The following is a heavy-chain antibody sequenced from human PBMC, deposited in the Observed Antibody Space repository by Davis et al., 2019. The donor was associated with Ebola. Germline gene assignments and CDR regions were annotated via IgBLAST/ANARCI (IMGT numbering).Heavy chain of an antibody. Sequence: ASVKVSCKASGYTFTSYVIHWVRQAPGQRLEWLGWINAGNGNTKYSQKFQARVTIIRDTSASTAYMELSSLRSEDTAVYYCAREGGLVRGVVISWQNGMDVWGQGTTVTVSS. CDR1: GYTFTSYV. J-gene: IGHJ6*02. CDR3: AREGGLVRGVVISWQNGMDV. D-gene: IGHD3-10*01. V-gene: IGHV1-3*01. CDR2: INAGNGNT.